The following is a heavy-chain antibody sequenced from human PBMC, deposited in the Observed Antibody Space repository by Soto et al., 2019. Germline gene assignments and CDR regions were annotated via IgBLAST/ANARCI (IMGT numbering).Heavy chain of an antibody. CDR2: INHSVRT. CDR1: GGSFSGDY. Sequence: PSETLSLTCAVYGGSFSGDYWSWIRQPPGKGLEWIGEINHSVRTKYNTSLKSRVSTSVDTSKNQFSLKMSSVTAADTGVYYCASHAVLRYAPTANAYWGQGTLVTVS. CDR3: ASHAVLRYAPTANAY. V-gene: IGHV4-34*01. D-gene: IGHD2-8*01. J-gene: IGHJ4*02.